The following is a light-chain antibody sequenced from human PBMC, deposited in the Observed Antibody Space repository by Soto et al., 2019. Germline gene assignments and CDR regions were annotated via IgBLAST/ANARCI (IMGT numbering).Light chain of an antibody. CDR3: QSYDSSLSALYV. J-gene: IGLJ1*01. CDR1: SSNIGAGYE. V-gene: IGLV1-40*01. CDR2: DNN. Sequence: QSVLTQPPSVSGAPGQRVTISCTGSSSNIGAGYEVNWYQHLPGTAPKLLIYDNNNRPSGVPDRFSGSKSGTSASLAITGLQAEDGAEYYCQSYDSSLSALYVFGTGTKVTVL.